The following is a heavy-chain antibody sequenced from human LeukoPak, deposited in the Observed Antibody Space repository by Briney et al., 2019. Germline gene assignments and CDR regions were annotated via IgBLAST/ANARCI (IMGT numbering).Heavy chain of an antibody. CDR2: ISGSGGST. V-gene: IGHV3-23*01. D-gene: IGHD3-10*01. CDR3: AKDRYYGSGSYSFDY. CDR1: GFTFSSYA. Sequence: TGGSLRLSCAASGFTFSSYAMSWVRQAPGKGLEWVSAISGSGGSTYYADSVKGRFTISRDNCKNTLYLQMNSLRAEDTAVYYCAKDRYYGSGSYSFDYWGQGTLVTVSS. J-gene: IGHJ4*02.